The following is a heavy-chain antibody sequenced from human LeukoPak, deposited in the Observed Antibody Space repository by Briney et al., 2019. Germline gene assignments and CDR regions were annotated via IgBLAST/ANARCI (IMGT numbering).Heavy chain of an antibody. Sequence: PGGSLRLSCAASGFTFSSYGMHWVRQAPGKGLEWVAVISYDGGNKYYPDSVKGRFTISRDNSKNSLYLQMNSLRAEDTAVYYCEWLRYSGYAVDIWGQGTMVTVSS. CDR3: EWLRYSGYAVDI. J-gene: IGHJ3*02. V-gene: IGHV3-30*03. CDR1: GFTFSSYG. D-gene: IGHD5-12*01. CDR2: ISYDGGNK.